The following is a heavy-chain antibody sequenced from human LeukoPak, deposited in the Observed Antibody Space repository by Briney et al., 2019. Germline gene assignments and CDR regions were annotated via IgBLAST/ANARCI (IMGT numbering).Heavy chain of an antibody. V-gene: IGHV1-69*13. CDR3: ARESQWELLNPHYYYYGMDV. CDR1: GYTFNHYG. CDR2: IIPIFGTA. J-gene: IGHJ6*02. D-gene: IGHD1-26*01. Sequence: ASVKVSCKASGYTFNHYGFSWVRQAPGQGLEWMGGIIPIFGTANYAQKFQGRVTITADESTSTAYMELSSLRSEDTAVYYCARESQWELLNPHYYYYGMDVWGQGTTVTVSS.